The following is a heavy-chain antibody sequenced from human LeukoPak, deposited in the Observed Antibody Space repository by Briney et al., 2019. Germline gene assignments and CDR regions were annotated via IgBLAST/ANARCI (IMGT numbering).Heavy chain of an antibody. D-gene: IGHD6-13*01. Sequence: PSETLSLTCTVSGGSISAYYWSWLRQPPGKGLEWIGYIYYSGSTDYNPSLKRRVTISLDTSENQFSLKLNSVTAADTAVYYCARTIAAAGSWADYWGQGTLVTVSS. J-gene: IGHJ4*02. CDR1: GGSISAYY. V-gene: IGHV4-59*08. CDR3: ARTIAAAGSWADY. CDR2: IYYSGST.